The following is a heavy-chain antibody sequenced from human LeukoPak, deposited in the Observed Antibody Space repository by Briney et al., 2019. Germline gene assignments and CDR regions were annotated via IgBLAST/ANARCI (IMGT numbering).Heavy chain of an antibody. CDR3: ARSRRDYYDSSGYIGAFDI. Sequence: GASVKVSCKASGYTFTSYAMHWVRQAPGQRLEWMGWINAGNGNTKYSQKFQGRVTITRDTSASTAYMELSSLRSEDTAVYYCARSRRDYYDSSGYIGAFDIWGQGTMVTVSS. V-gene: IGHV1-3*01. D-gene: IGHD3-22*01. CDR1: GYTFTSYA. CDR2: INAGNGNT. J-gene: IGHJ3*02.